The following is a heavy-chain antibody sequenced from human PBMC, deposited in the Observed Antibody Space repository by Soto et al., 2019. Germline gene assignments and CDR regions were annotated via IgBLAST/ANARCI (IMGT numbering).Heavy chain of an antibody. J-gene: IGHJ2*01. V-gene: IGHV3-53*02. D-gene: IGHD6-19*01. CDR2: IYSGGST. Sequence: EVQLVETGGGLIQPGGSLRLSCAASGFTVSSNYMSWVRQAPGKGLEWVSVIYSGGSTYYADSVKGRFTISRDNSKNTLYLQMSSLRADDTAVYYCAGPSSGWSAHKGPGYFDLWGRGTLVTVSS. CDR3: AGPSSGWSAHKGPGYFDL. CDR1: GFTVSSNY.